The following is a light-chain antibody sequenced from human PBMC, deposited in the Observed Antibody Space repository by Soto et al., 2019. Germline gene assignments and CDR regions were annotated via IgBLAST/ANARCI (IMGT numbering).Light chain of an antibody. CDR3: QQYYSSFQA. CDR1: QGISNL. V-gene: IGKV1-16*01. Sequence: IQLTLYTSSLSTXVGDXVHIXXRARQGISNLLAWYQEKRGKAPKLLIFAASSLQSGVPSRFSGSGSGTEFTLTISSLRPDDSATYYCQQYYSSFQAFGQGTKPDIK. J-gene: IGKJ1*01. CDR2: AAS.